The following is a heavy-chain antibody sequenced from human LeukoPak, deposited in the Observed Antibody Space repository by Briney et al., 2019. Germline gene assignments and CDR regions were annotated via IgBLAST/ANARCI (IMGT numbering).Heavy chain of an antibody. CDR2: ISAYNGNT. V-gene: IGHV1-18*01. J-gene: IGHJ4*02. D-gene: IGHD3-9*01. CDR1: GYTFTSYG. Sequence: ASVKVSCKASGYTFTSYGISWVRQAPGQGLEWMGWISAYNGNTNYAQKLQGRVTMTTDTSTSTAYMELRSLRSDDTAVYYCARGGPLDRLPSPFFDYWGQGTLFTVSS. CDR3: ARGGPLDRLPSPFFDY.